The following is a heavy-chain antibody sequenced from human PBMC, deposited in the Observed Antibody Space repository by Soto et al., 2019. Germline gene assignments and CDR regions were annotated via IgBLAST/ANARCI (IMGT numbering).Heavy chain of an antibody. CDR1: GGSMSENDYY. V-gene: IGHV4-30-4*01. CDR3: ARGIVRGGFDI. J-gene: IGHJ3*02. Sequence: QVQLQEAGPGLVRPSQTLSLTCTVAGGSMSENDYYWSWVRQSPGQGLQWIGYIYDTWTTSYSPSLKSRVTMSADTSRNQFSLKVTSVTAADTALYFCARGIVRGGFDIWGQGTLVTVSS. D-gene: IGHD3-10*02. CDR2: IYDTWTT.